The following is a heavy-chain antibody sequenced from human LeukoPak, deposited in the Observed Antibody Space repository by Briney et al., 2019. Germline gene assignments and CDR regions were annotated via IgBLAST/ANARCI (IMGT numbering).Heavy chain of an antibody. CDR2: ISYDGSNK. CDR1: GFTFSSYA. V-gene: IGHV3-30-3*01. CDR3: ARFVDY. D-gene: IGHD5-24*01. J-gene: IGHJ4*02. Sequence: GRSPRLSCAASGFTFSSYAMHWVRQAPGKGLEWVAVISYDGSNKYYADSVKGRFTISRDNSKNTLYLQMNSLRAEDTAVYYCARFVDYWGQGTLVTVSS.